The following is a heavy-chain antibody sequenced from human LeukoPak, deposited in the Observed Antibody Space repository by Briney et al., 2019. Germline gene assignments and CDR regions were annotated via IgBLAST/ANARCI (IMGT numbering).Heavy chain of an antibody. D-gene: IGHD5-18*01. CDR2: INAGNGNT. J-gene: IGHJ4*02. CDR3: ARVTWIQLSYYFDY. Sequence: ASVKVSCKASGYPFTSYAVHWVRQAPGQRLAWMGWINAGNGNTKYLQKFQGRVTITADESTSTAYMELSSLRSEDTAVYYCARVTWIQLSYYFDYWGQGTLVTVSS. V-gene: IGHV1-3*01. CDR1: GYPFTSYA.